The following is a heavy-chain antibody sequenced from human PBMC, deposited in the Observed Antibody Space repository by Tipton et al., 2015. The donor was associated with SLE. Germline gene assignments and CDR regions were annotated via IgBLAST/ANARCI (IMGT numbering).Heavy chain of an antibody. D-gene: IGHD6-13*01. V-gene: IGHV4-39*07. CDR3: ARLGWYSPPDY. CDR2: IYYSGST. CDR1: GGFISSSSYF. Sequence: GLVKPSETLSLTCTVSGGFISSSSYFWAWIRQPPGRGLEWIGSIYYSGSTYYNPSLESQVTISIETSENQFSLELSSVTAADTAVYYCARLGWYSPPDYWGQGTLVTVFS. J-gene: IGHJ4*02.